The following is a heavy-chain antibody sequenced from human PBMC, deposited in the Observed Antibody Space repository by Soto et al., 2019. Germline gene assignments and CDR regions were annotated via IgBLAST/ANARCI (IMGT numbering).Heavy chain of an antibody. J-gene: IGHJ3*02. CDR3: AKDRDSSGWYRFHFDAFDI. CDR1: GFTLSSYG. CDR2: ISYDGSNK. V-gene: IGHV3-30*18. D-gene: IGHD6-19*01. Sequence: GGSLRLSCAASGFTLSSYGMHWVRQAPGKGLEWVAVISYDGSNKYYADSVKGRFTISRDNSKNTLYLQMNSLRAEDTAVYYCAKDRDSSGWYRFHFDAFDIWGQGTMVTVSS.